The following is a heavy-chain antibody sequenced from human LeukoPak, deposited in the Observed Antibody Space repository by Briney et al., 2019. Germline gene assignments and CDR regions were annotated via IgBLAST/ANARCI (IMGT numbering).Heavy chain of an antibody. CDR2: INPSSGGT. J-gene: IGHJ4*02. CDR3: ARGYCSGATCYFDY. Sequence: ASVKVSCKASGYTFTSYYMHWVRQAPGQGLEWMGIINPSSGGTSYAQKFQGRVTMTRDTSTSTVYMELSTLRSEDTSLYYCARGYCSGATCYFDYWGQGTLVTVSS. V-gene: IGHV1-46*01. D-gene: IGHD2-15*01. CDR1: GYTFTSYY.